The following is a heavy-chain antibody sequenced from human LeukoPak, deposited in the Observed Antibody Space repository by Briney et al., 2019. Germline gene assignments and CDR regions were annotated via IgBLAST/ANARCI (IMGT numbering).Heavy chain of an antibody. Sequence: ASVKVSCKSSGYTFTSYDIHWVRQATGQGLAWMGWMNPNSGNTGYAQKFQGRVTMTRNTSISTAYMELSSLRSEDTAVYYCARSGGNYWFDPWGQGTLVTVTS. J-gene: IGHJ5*02. CDR2: MNPNSGNT. V-gene: IGHV1-8*02. D-gene: IGHD1-7*01. CDR1: GYTFTSYD. CDR3: ARSGGNYWFDP.